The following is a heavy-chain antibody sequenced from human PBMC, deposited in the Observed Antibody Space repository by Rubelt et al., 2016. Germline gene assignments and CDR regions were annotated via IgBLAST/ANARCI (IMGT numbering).Heavy chain of an antibody. J-gene: IGHJ3*02. CDR3: ARGRGRQLLFKAFDI. CDR2: INHSGST. CDR1: GASVSSSGYY. Sequence: QLQLQESGPGLVKPSETLSLICTVCGASVSSSGYYWGWIRHSPGKGLEWIGEINHSGSTNYNPSLRGGVTMSGDRSKKRFSLKLRFVTAADTAVYYGARGRGRQLLFKAFDIWGQGTMVTVSS. V-gene: IGHV4-39*07. D-gene: IGHD2-2*01.